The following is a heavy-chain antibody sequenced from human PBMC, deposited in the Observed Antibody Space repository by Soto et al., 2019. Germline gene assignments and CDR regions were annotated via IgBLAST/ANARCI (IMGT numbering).Heavy chain of an antibody. Sequence: PSETLSLTCTVSGASISSGAYYWSWIRQYPGKGLEWIGNFYYSGSTYYNPSLESRVTKSVDTSQNQFSLKLTSVTAADTAVYYCARDLTGGGWFDPWGQGTLVTVSS. CDR1: GASISSGAYY. D-gene: IGHD7-27*01. CDR3: ARDLTGGGWFDP. J-gene: IGHJ5*02. V-gene: IGHV4-31*03. CDR2: FYYSGST.